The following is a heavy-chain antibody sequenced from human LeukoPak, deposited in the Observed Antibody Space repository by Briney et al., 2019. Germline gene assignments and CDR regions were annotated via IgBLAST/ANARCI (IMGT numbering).Heavy chain of an antibody. V-gene: IGHV4-39*07. CDR1: GGSISSSNSY. D-gene: IGHD5-12*01. Sequence: SETLSLTCTVSGGSISSSNSYWGWIRQPPGKGLEWVGEINHSGSTNYNPSLKSRVTISVDTSKNQFSLKLGSVTAADTAVYYCAAQYSGYVRLDYWGQGTLVTVSS. J-gene: IGHJ4*02. CDR2: INHSGST. CDR3: AAQYSGYVRLDY.